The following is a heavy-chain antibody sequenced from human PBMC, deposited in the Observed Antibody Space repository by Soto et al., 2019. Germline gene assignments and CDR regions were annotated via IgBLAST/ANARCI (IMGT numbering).Heavy chain of an antibody. CDR1: GFSLSTSGVG. CDR3: ARANHSGGMGVDIGY. V-gene: IGHV2-5*02. CDR2: IYWDDDK. J-gene: IGHJ4*02. Sequence: SGPTLVNPTQTLTLTCTFSGFSLSTSGVGVGWIRQPPGKALEWLALIYWDDDKRYSPSLKSRLTITKDTSKNQVVLTMTNKDIGDTGVYYCARANHSGGMGVDIGYWGQGPRVT. D-gene: IGHD2-15*01.